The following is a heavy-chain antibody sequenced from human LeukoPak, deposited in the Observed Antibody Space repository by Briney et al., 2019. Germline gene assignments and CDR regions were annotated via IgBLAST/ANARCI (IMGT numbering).Heavy chain of an antibody. V-gene: IGHV4-59*01. CDR3: ARAGGSGSRLKYTFDY. CDR1: GGSISSYY. CDR2: IYYSGST. J-gene: IGHJ4*02. D-gene: IGHD3-10*01. Sequence: TSETLSLTCTVSGGSISSYYWSWIRQPPGKGLEWIGYIYYSGSTNYNPSLKSRVTISVGTSKNQFSLKLSSVTAADTAVYYCARAGGSGSRLKYTFDYWGQGTLVTVSS.